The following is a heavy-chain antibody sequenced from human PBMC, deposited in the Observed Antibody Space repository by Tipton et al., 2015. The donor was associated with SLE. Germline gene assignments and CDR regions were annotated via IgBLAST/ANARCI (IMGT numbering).Heavy chain of an antibody. J-gene: IGHJ3*02. Sequence: TLSLTCTVSGPSLSSSTYDWGWIRQPPGKGLEWIGSTYITGNTHYTPSLQSRVTISVDTSKNQASLKLRSVTAAGTALYYCVRDGAGDLGAFDIWGPGTLVTVSS. D-gene: IGHD2-21*02. CDR3: VRDGAGDLGAFDI. V-gene: IGHV4-39*07. CDR2: TYITGNT. CDR1: GPSLSSSTYD.